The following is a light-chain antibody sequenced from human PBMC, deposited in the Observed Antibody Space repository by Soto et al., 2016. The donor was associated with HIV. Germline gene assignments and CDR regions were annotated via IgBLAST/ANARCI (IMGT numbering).Light chain of an antibody. CDR3: LQRFTIYPYT. CDR2: AAS. Sequence: AIQMTQSPSSLSASVGDRVTITCRASQGIRNELGWYQQKPGKAPKLLIYAASSLGSGVPLRFSGSGSGTDFTLTISSLQPEDSASYFCLQRFTIYPYTFGQGTKLEIK. CDR1: QGIRNE. V-gene: IGKV1-6*01. J-gene: IGKJ2*01.